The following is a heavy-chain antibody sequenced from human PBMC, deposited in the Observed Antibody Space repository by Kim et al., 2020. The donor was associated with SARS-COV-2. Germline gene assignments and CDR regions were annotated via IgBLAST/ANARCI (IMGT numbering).Heavy chain of an antibody. CDR3: ARVSVEMYYYYGMDV. CDR1: GYTFTSYG. Sequence: ASVKVSCKASGYTFTSYGISWVRQAPGQGLEWMGWISAYNGNTNYAQKLQGRVTMTTDTSTSTAYMELRSLRSDDTAVYYCARVSVEMYYYYGMDVWGQGTTVTVSS. D-gene: IGHD2-21*01. CDR2: ISAYNGNT. V-gene: IGHV1-18*01. J-gene: IGHJ6*02.